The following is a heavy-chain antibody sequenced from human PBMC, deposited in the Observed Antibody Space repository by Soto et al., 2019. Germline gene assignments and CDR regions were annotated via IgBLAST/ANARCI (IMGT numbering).Heavy chain of an antibody. CDR2: IYHSGST. Sequence: TLSLTCAVSGGSISSSNWWSWVRQPPGKGLEWIGEIYHSGSTNYNPSLKSRVTISVDKSKNQFSLKLSSVTAADTAVYYCARGWFRQLGQYGMDVWGQGTTVTVSS. D-gene: IGHD6-13*01. J-gene: IGHJ6*02. CDR1: GGSISSSNW. V-gene: IGHV4-4*02. CDR3: ARGWFRQLGQYGMDV.